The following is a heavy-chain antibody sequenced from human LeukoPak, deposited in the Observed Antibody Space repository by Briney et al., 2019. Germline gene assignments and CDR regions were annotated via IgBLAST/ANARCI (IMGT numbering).Heavy chain of an antibody. CDR2: VCYSGTT. Sequence: PSETLSLTCSVSGGSISLSYYYWGWIRQPPGKALEWIGSVCYSGTTSYNPSLKSRVTISVDTSKNQFSLKLSSVTAADTAVYYCARGWEYGSGSYHFDCWGQGTLVTVSS. D-gene: IGHD3-10*01. CDR1: GGSISLSYYY. CDR3: ARGWEYGSGSYHFDC. J-gene: IGHJ4*02. V-gene: IGHV4-39*07.